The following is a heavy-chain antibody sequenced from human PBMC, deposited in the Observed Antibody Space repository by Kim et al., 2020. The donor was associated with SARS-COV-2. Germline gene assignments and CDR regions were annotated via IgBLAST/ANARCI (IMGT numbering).Heavy chain of an antibody. CDR2: IYWDDDQ. Sequence: SLTTKGVGVGWIRQPPGKALEWLALIYWDDDQRFSPSLKNRLTITKDTSKNQVVLQMTNMDPVDTATYYCAHSRPYSSMWQTPSYYFNYWGHGTQV. V-gene: IGHV2-5*02. CDR1: SLTTKGVG. D-gene: IGHD2-2*01. CDR3: AHSRPYSSMWQTPSYYFNY. J-gene: IGHJ4*01.